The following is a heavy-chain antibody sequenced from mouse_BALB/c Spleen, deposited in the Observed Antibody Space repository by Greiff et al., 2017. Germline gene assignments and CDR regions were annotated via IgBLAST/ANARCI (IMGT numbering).Heavy chain of an antibody. Sequence: EVQLQQSGPELVKPGASVKMSCKASGYTFTSYVMHWVKQKPGQGLEWIGYINPYNDGTKYNEKFKGKATLTADKSSSTAYMQLSSLTSEDSAVYFCARGPYYGNYVYAMDYWGQGTSVTVSS. CDR1: GYTFTSYV. CDR3: ARGPYYGNYVYAMDY. J-gene: IGHJ4*01. V-gene: IGHV1-14*01. D-gene: IGHD2-10*01. CDR2: INPYNDGT.